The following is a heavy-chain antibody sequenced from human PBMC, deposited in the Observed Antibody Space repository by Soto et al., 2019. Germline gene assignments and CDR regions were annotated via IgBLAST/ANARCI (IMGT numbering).Heavy chain of an antibody. J-gene: IGHJ5*02. CDR3: ARGRGYSYGLDP. CDR1: GDSISSVYNY. D-gene: IGHD5-12*01. Sequence: SDTLSLTCTVSGDSISSVYNYWSWIRQPPGEGLEWLGFISYSGTTSYIPSLKSRLAISLDTSKNQFSLSLTSVTAADTAVYYCARGRGYSYGLDPWGQGTLVTVSS. CDR2: ISYSGTT. V-gene: IGHV4-30-4*02.